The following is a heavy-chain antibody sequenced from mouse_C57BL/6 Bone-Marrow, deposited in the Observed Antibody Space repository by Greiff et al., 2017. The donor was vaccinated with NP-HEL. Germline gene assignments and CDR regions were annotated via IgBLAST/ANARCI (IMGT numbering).Heavy chain of an antibody. CDR2: ISSGGSYT. CDR3: ARLGGGLLGS. J-gene: IGHJ4*01. D-gene: IGHD2-2*01. V-gene: IGHV5-6*01. Sequence: VQLKESGGDLVKPGGSLKLSCAASGFTFSSYGMSWVRQTPDKRLEWVATISSGGSYTYYPDSVKGRFTISRDNAKNTLYLQMSSLKSEDTAMYYCARLGGGLLGSWGQGTSVTVSS. CDR1: GFTFSSYG.